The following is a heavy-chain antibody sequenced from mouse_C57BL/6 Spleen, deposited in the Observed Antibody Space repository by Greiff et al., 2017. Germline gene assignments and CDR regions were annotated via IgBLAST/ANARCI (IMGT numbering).Heavy chain of an antibody. J-gene: IGHJ1*03. V-gene: IGHV1-9*01. CDR3: ARWASGYFDV. Sequence: QVQLQQSGAELMKPGASVSLSCKVTGYTFTGYWIEWVKQRPGHGLEWIGEILTGGGSTNYNEKFKGKATFTADTSTNTAYMQLSSLTTEDSAIYYCARWASGYFDVWGTGTTVTVSA. CDR1: GYTFTGYW. D-gene: IGHD6-1*01. CDR2: ILTGGGST.